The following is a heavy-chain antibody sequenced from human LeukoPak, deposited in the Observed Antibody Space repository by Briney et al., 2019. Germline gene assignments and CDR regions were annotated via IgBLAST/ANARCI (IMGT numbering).Heavy chain of an antibody. V-gene: IGHV3-74*01. CDR1: GFTFSSYW. CDR2: INSDGSST. J-gene: IGHJ3*02. D-gene: IGHD3-22*01. CDR3: ARAGFYYDSSGSDAFDI. Sequence: GGSLRLSCAASGFTFSSYWMHWVRQAPGKGLVWFSRINSDGSSTSYADSVRGRFTISRDNAKNTLYLQMNSLRAEDTAVYYCARAGFYYDSSGSDAFDIWGQGTMVTVSS.